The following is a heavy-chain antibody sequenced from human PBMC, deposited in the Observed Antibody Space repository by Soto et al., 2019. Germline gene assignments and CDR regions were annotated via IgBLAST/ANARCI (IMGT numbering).Heavy chain of an antibody. V-gene: IGHV1-69*13. Sequence: GASVKVSCKASGGTFSSYAISWVRQAPGQGLEWMGGIIPIFGTANYAQKFQGRVTITADESTSTAYMELSSLRSEDTAVYYCARGGTPLLGYYGMDVWGQGTTVTVSS. D-gene: IGHD1-1*01. CDR2: IIPIFGTA. J-gene: IGHJ6*02. CDR3: ARGGTPLLGYYGMDV. CDR1: GGTFSSYA.